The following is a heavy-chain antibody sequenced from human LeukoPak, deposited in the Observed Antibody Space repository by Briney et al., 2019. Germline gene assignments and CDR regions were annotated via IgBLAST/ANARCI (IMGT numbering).Heavy chain of an antibody. D-gene: IGHD3-22*01. J-gene: IGHJ4*02. CDR3: ARVQWSPYYYDSSGYYLFDY. Sequence: PGGSLRLSCAASGFTLSSYSMNWVRQAPGKGLEWVSSISSSSSYIYYADSLKGRFTISRDNAKNSLYLQMNSLRAEDTAVYYCARVQWSPYYYDSSGYYLFDYWGQGTLVTVSS. CDR2: ISSSSSYI. V-gene: IGHV3-21*01. CDR1: GFTLSSYS.